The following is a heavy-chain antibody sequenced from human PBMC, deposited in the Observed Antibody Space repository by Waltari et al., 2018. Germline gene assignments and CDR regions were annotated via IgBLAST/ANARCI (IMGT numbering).Heavy chain of an antibody. J-gene: IGHJ3*02. CDR2: VDPEDGET. Sequence: EVQLVQSGAEVKKPGATVKISCKASGYTFTDYYMPWVQQAPGKGLEWMGRVDPEDGETIYAEKFQGRVTITADTSTDTAYMELSSLRSEDTAVYYCARTGTTTAFDIWGQGTMVTVSS. CDR3: ARTGTTTAFDI. CDR1: GYTFTDYY. D-gene: IGHD1-7*01. V-gene: IGHV1-69-2*01.